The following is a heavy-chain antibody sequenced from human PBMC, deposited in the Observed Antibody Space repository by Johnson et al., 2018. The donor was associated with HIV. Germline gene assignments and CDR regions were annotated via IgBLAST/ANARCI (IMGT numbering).Heavy chain of an antibody. V-gene: IGHV3-30*04. CDR2: ISYDGSYK. CDR3: ARD. J-gene: IGHJ3*01. CDR1: GFTFSNHA. Sequence: QMQLVESGGGVVQPGRSLRLSCAASGFTFSNHALHWVRQAPGKGLEWVASISYDGSYKYYADSVKGRFTISRDDSKNTLYLQMNSLRAEDTAVYYCARDWGQGTMVTVAA.